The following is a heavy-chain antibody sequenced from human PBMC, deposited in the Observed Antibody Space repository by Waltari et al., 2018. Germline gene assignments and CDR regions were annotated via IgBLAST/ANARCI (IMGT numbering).Heavy chain of an antibody. CDR3: ARDRGRGLYLDS. D-gene: IGHD5-12*01. Sequence: QLQLQESGQGLVKPSGTLSLTCGAPGASMRRTYWWSWVRQPPGKGLEWIGQVYGGGRTNYNPSFASRVTVALDTYNKQFSLTVTSATAADTAVYHCARDRGRGLYLDSWGPGLLVTVSP. CDR2: VYGGGRT. CDR1: GASMRRTYW. V-gene: IGHV4-4*02. J-gene: IGHJ4*02.